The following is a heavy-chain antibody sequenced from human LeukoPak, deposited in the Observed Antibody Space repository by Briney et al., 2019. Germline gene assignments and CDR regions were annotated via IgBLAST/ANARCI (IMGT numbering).Heavy chain of an antibody. CDR1: SGSISSHY. CDR2: IYYSGST. CDR3: ARVFSSGYGGYFDY. Sequence: SETLSLTCTVSSGSISSHYWSWIRQPPGKGLEWIGYIYYSGSTNYNPSLKSRVTISVDTSKNQFSLKLSSVTAADTAVYYCARVFSSGYGGYFDYWGQGTLVTVSS. D-gene: IGHD3-22*01. V-gene: IGHV4-59*11. J-gene: IGHJ4*02.